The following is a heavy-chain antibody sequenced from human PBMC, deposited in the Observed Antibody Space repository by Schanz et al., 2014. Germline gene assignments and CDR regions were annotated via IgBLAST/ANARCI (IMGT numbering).Heavy chain of an antibody. CDR1: GFTFSSHW. CDR2: INSVGSNT. V-gene: IGHV3-74*02. Sequence: EVQLLESGGGLVQPGGSLRLSCAASGFTFSSHWMHWVRQDPGKGLVWVARINSVGSNTDYADSVKGRFTISRDNSKNTLFLQMNSLRAEDTAVYYCARDHTTESYYSAGPPIDYWGQGTLLTVSS. J-gene: IGHJ4*02. D-gene: IGHD1-26*01. CDR3: ARDHTTESYYSAGPPIDY.